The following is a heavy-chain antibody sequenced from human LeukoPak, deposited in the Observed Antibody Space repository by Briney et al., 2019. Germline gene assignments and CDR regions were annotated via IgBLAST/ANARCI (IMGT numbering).Heavy chain of an antibody. CDR3: ARYGGNAFDV. CDR1: GFTFSTYW. V-gene: IGHV3-74*01. D-gene: IGHD4/OR15-4a*01. J-gene: IGHJ3*01. Sequence: GGSLRLSCAASGFTFSTYWMHWVRQDPGKGLVWVSRINSDGRSIDYADSVKGRFTISRDNAKNTLYLQMNSLRAEDTALYYCARYGGNAFDVWGQGTMVTVSS. CDR2: INSDGRSI.